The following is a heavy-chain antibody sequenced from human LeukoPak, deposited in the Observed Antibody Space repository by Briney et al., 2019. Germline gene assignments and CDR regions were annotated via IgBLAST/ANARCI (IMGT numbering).Heavy chain of an antibody. CDR1: GFSFSIYG. V-gene: IGHV3-30*02. J-gene: IGHJ4*02. D-gene: IGHD4-23*01. CDR3: AKVAGNIYYFDY. Sequence: PGGSLRLPCAASGFSFSIYGMQWVRQAPDKGLEWVTYISYNGGKIHYSDSVKGRFTISRDNSKNTLYLQMNSLRAEDTAVYYCAKVAGNIYYFDYWGQGALVTVSS. CDR2: ISYNGGKI.